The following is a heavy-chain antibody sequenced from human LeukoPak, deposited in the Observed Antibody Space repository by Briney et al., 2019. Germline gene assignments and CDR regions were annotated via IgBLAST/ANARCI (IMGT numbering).Heavy chain of an antibody. J-gene: IGHJ4*02. Sequence: YWIGWVRQMPGKGLEWMGMIYPGDSDTRYSPSFQGQVTISADKSISTAYLQWSSLKASDTAMYYCARHKGYYYDSSGYPRYYFDYWGQGTLVTVSS. CDR3: ARHKGYYYDSSGYPRYYFDY. D-gene: IGHD3-22*01. V-gene: IGHV5-51*01. CDR2: IYPGDSDT. CDR1: YW.